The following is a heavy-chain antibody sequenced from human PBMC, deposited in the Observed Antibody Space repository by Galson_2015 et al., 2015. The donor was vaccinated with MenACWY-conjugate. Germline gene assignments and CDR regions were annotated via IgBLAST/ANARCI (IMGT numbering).Heavy chain of an antibody. V-gene: IGHV3-23*01. CDR3: ARDHAGTPYYFDY. J-gene: IGHJ4*02. CDR2: ISDSSGT. D-gene: IGHD3-10*01. Sequence: SLRLSCAASGFTFSSFAMNWVRQAPGKGLEWVSAISDSSGTYYADSVEGRFTISRDNSNNTLYLQMKSLRAGDTAVYYCARDHAGTPYYFDYWGQGALVTVSS. CDR1: GFTFSSFA.